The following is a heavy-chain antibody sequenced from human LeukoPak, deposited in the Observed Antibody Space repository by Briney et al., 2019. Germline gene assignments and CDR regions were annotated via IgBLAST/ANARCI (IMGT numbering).Heavy chain of an antibody. V-gene: IGHV1-2*02. Sequence: ASVKVSCKASGYTFTSYGINWVRQAPGQGLEWMGWINPNSGGTNYAQKFQGRVTMTRDTSISTAYMELSRLRSDDTAVYYCARGKYSGYRAFDYWGQGTLVTVSS. CDR2: INPNSGGT. CDR3: ARGKYSGYRAFDY. D-gene: IGHD5-12*01. J-gene: IGHJ4*02. CDR1: GYTFTSYG.